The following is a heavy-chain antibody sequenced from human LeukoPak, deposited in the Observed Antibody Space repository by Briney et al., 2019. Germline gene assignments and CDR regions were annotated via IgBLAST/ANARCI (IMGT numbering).Heavy chain of an antibody. D-gene: IGHD6-13*01. CDR3: ARAQQLVFGAFDI. CDR1: GDTFTSYY. V-gene: IGHV1-46*01. CDR2: INPSGGST. J-gene: IGHJ3*02. Sequence: ASVKVSCKASGDTFTSYYMHWVRQAPGQGLEWMGIINPSGGSTSYAQKFQGRVTMTRDTSTSTVYMELSSLRSEDTAVYYCARAQQLVFGAFDIWGQGTMVTVSS.